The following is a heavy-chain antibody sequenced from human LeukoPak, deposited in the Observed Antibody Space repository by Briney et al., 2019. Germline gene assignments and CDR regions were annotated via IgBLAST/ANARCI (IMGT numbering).Heavy chain of an antibody. Sequence: GASVKVSCKASGYTFTSYAINWVRQAPGQGFQWMGWINTNTGNPTYAQGFTGRFVFSSDTSVSTAYLQISSLEADDTAVYYCARGRPALDAWGPGTPLTVSS. J-gene: IGHJ5*02. CDR3: ARGRPALDA. V-gene: IGHV7-4-1*02. CDR1: GYTFTSYA. CDR2: INTNTGNP.